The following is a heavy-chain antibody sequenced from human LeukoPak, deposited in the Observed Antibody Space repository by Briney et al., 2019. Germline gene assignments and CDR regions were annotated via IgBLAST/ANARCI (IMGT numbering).Heavy chain of an antibody. V-gene: IGHV3-23*01. Sequence: QPGGSLTLSCAASGVPFSSYAMNWVRQAPGRGLEWVSSITGSGGGTYYADSVKGRFTISRDNSKNTLYLQMDSLRAEDTAVYYCAKDLGGELSYFDYWGQGTLVTVSS. J-gene: IGHJ4*02. CDR3: AKDLGGELSYFDY. D-gene: IGHD3-16*01. CDR2: ITGSGGGT. CDR1: GVPFSSYA.